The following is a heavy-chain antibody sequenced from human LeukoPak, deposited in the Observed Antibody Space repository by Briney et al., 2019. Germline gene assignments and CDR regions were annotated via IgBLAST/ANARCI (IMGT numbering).Heavy chain of an antibody. CDR1: GGSISSGGYY. J-gene: IGHJ4*02. CDR2: IYHSGST. CDR3: ARADNIVVVPAATERVGFDY. Sequence: SETLSLTCTVSGGSISSGGYYWGWIRQPPGKGLEWIGYIYHSGSTYYNPSLKSRVTISVDRSKNQFSLKLSSVTAADTAVYYCARADNIVVVPAATERVGFDYWGQGTLVTVSS. D-gene: IGHD2-2*01. V-gene: IGHV4-30-2*01.